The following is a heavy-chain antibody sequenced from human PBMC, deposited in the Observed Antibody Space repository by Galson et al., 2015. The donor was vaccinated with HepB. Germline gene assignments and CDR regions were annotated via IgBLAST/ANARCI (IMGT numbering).Heavy chain of an antibody. J-gene: IGHJ4*02. D-gene: IGHD1-26*01. CDR1: GFTFSSYG. Sequence: SLRLSCAASGFTFSSYGMHWVRQAPGKGLEWVAVIWHDGSNKYYGDSVKGRFAISRDNSKNTLYLQMNSLRAEDTAVYYCARGPDRVGATIGDYWGRGTLVNVSP. CDR3: ARGPDRVGATIGDY. CDR2: IWHDGSNK. V-gene: IGHV3-33*01.